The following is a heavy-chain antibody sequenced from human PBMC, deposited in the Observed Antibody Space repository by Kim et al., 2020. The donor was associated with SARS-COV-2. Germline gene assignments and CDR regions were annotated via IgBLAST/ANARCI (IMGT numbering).Heavy chain of an antibody. CDR1: GGTFSSYA. Sequence: SVKVSCKASGGTFSSYAISWVRQAPGQGLEWMGRIIPILGIANYAQKFQGRVTITADKSTSTAYMELSSLRSEDTAVYYCAREEDGYLGVLFDYWGQGTLVTVSS. J-gene: IGHJ4*02. V-gene: IGHV1-69*04. CDR3: AREEDGYLGVLFDY. CDR2: IIPILGIA. D-gene: IGHD5-12*01.